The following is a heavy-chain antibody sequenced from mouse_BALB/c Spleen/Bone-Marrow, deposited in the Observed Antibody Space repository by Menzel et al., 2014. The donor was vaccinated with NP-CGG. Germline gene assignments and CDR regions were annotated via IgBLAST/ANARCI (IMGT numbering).Heavy chain of an antibody. CDR2: ISTYSGNT. J-gene: IGHJ4*01. V-gene: IGHV1-67*01. D-gene: IGHD1-1*01. CDR1: GYTFTDYA. CDR3: ARSYYGNYYAMDY. Sequence: VKLMESGPELVRPGVSVKISCKGSGYTFTDYAMHWVKQSHAKRLEWIGVISTYSGNTNYNQKFKGKATMTVDKSSSTAYMELARLTSEDSAIYYCARSYYGNYYAMDYWGQGTSVTVSS.